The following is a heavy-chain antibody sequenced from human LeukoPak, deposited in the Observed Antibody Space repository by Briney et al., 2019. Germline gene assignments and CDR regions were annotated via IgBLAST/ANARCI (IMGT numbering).Heavy chain of an antibody. J-gene: IGHJ6*03. CDR1: GGSISSYY. D-gene: IGHD3-9*01. CDR3: ARLDYDILTGPTKNRIHYYYYYMDV. Sequence: PSETLSLTCTVSGGSISSYYWSWIRQPPGKGLEWIGYIYYSGSTNYNPSLKSRVTISVDTSKNQFSLKLSSVTAADTAVYYCARLDYDILTGPTKNRIHYYYYYMDVWGKGTTVTVSS. CDR2: IYYSGST. V-gene: IGHV4-59*01.